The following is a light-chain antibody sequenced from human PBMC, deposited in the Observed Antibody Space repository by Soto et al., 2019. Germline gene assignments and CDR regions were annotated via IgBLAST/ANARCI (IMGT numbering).Light chain of an antibody. CDR3: QQDYNLLWT. CDR1: QSVSSSY. CDR2: GAS. J-gene: IGKJ1*01. V-gene: IGKV3D-7*01. Sequence: PGERVTLSCRDSQSVSSSYLTWYQQKPGQAPRLLIYGASTRATSIPARFSGSGSGTDFTLTISSLQPEDFAVYYCQQDYNLLWTFGQGTK.